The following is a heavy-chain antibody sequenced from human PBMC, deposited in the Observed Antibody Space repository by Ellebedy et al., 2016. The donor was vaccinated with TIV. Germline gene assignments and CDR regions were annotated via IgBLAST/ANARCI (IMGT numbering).Heavy chain of an antibody. CDR2: ISWDGGST. D-gene: IGHD1-26*01. J-gene: IGHJ4*02. V-gene: IGHV3-43*01. CDR1: GFTFDDYT. CDR3: ASKLGT. Sequence: GGSLRLSXAASGFTFDDYTMHWVRQAPGKGLEWVSLISWDGGSTYYADSVKGRFTISRDNSKNSLYLQMNSLRAEDTAVYYCASKLGTWGQGTLVTVSS.